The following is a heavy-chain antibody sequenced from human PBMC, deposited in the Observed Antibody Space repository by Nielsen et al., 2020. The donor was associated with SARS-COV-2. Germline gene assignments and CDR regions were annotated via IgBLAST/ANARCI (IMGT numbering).Heavy chain of an antibody. D-gene: IGHD3-10*01. Sequence: GESLKISCAASGFTFSSYGMHWVRQAPGKGLEWVAVISYDGSNKYYADSVKGRFTISRDNSKNTLYLQMNSLRAEDTAVYYCAKDLPAITMVRGVMGLGDYWGQGTLVTVSS. J-gene: IGHJ4*02. CDR1: GFTFSSYG. CDR3: AKDLPAITMVRGVMGLGDY. CDR2: ISYDGSNK. V-gene: IGHV3-30*18.